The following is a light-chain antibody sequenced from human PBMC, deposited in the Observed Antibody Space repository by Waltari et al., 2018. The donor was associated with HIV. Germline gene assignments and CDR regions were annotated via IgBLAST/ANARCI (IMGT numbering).Light chain of an antibody. J-gene: IGLJ3*02. CDR3: CSYRGSNTWV. CDR2: EVP. V-gene: IGLV2-23*02. CDR1: SSDVGTYDL. Sequence: QSALTQPASVSGSPGQSITVSCTGTSSDVGTYDLVSWYQQHPGKAPNLMIYEVPKRPSGGSNRFSGSKSGNTASLTVSGLQADDEAEYYCCSYRGSNTWVFGGGTKVTVL.